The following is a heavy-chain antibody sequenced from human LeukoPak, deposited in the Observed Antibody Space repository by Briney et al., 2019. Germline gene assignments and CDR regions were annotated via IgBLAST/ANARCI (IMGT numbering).Heavy chain of an antibody. CDR3: ARETTGAGTARPFDY. Sequence: SETLSLTCTVSGGSISNFYWSWIRQPAGQALEWIGRIYTSGSTNYNPSLKSRVTTSVDTSKNQFSLKLSSVTAADTAVYYCARETTGAGTARPFDYWGQGTLVTVSS. CDR2: IYTSGST. V-gene: IGHV4-4*07. J-gene: IGHJ4*02. D-gene: IGHD6-13*01. CDR1: GGSISNFY.